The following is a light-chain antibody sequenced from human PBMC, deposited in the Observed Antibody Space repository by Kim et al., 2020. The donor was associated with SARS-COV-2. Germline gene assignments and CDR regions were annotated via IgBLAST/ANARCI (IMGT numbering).Light chain of an antibody. CDR2: DTS. Sequence: EIVMTQSPATLSLSPGERATLSCRASQSFTSKLAWFQQKPGRAPRLLIYDTSTRATGIPARFSGSGSGTEFTLTISSLQSEDFAVYYCQQYYSWPLTFGGGTKVDIK. V-gene: IGKV3-15*01. J-gene: IGKJ4*02. CDR3: QQYYSWPLT. CDR1: QSFTSK.